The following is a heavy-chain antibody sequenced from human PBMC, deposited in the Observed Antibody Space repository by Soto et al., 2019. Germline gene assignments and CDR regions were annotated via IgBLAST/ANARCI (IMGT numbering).Heavy chain of an antibody. CDR2: IRSKAYGGTT. Sequence: QPGGSLRLSCTASGFTFGDYAMSWFRQAAGKGLEWVGFIRSKAYGGTTEYAASVKGRFTISRDDSKSIAYLQMNSLKTEDTAVYYCTRDHCTNGVCHFDYWGQGTLVTVSS. V-gene: IGHV3-49*03. J-gene: IGHJ4*02. CDR3: TRDHCTNGVCHFDY. D-gene: IGHD2-8*01. CDR1: GFTFGDYA.